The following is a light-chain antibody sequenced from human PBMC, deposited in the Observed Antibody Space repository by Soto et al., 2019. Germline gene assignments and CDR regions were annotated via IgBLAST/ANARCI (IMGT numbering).Light chain of an antibody. V-gene: IGKV3-11*01. Sequence: EIVMTQSPGTLSVSPGERATLSCRASQNIRSNLAWYQQKPGQAPRLLIYDAFNRATGIPARFSGSGSGTDFTLTISSLEPEDFAVYYCQQRSNWPTFGQGTRLEIK. CDR2: DAF. J-gene: IGKJ5*01. CDR3: QQRSNWPT. CDR1: QNIRSN.